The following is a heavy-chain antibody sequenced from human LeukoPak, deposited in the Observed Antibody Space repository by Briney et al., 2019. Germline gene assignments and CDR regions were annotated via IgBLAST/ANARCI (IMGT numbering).Heavy chain of an antibody. V-gene: IGHV4-38-2*02. Sequence: SETLSLTCTVSGYSISSGYYWGWIRQPPGKGLEWIGSIYHSGSTDYNPSLKSRVTISVDTSKNQFSLKLSSVTAADTAVYYCARDPSSSGGVWGQGTMVTVSS. CDR2: IYHSGST. CDR3: ARDPSSSGGV. CDR1: GYSISSGYY. J-gene: IGHJ3*01. D-gene: IGHD6-6*01.